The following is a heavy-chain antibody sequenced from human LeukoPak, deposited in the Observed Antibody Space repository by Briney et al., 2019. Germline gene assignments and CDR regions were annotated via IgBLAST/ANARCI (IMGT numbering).Heavy chain of an antibody. V-gene: IGHV3-74*01. CDR1: GFTFSNYW. CDR2: IHSDGSGA. J-gene: IGHJ4*02. D-gene: IGHD6-19*01. CDR3: ARAAYNSGPDY. Sequence: GGSLRLSCAASGFTFSNYWMNWVRQAPGKGLVCVSHIHSDGSGASYADSVKGRFTISRDNAKNTLYLQMNSLRADDTAVYYCARAAYNSGPDYWGQGTLSPSPQ.